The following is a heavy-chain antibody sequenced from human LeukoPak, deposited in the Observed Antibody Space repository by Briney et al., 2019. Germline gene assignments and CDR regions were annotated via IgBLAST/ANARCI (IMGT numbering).Heavy chain of an antibody. Sequence: SETLSLTCTVSGGSISSYYWSWIRQPPGKGLEWIGYIYYSGSTNYNPSVKSRVTISVDTSKNQFSLKLSSVTAADTAVYYCARSQDFWSGYTIPWFDPWGQGTLVTVSS. D-gene: IGHD3-3*01. V-gene: IGHV4-59*01. J-gene: IGHJ5*02. CDR3: ARSQDFWSGYTIPWFDP. CDR1: GGSISSYY. CDR2: IYYSGST.